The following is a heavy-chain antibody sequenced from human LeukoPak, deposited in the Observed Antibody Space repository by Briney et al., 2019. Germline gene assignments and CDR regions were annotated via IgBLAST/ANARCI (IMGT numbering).Heavy chain of an antibody. CDR2: ISNSGTTI. J-gene: IGHJ3*02. CDR3: ARDVALGRDAFDI. CDR1: GFTFSDYY. V-gene: IGHV3-11*01. D-gene: IGHD3-16*01. Sequence: TGGSLRLSCAASGFTFSDYYMSWIRQAPGKGLEWVSYISNSGTTIYYAGSVKGRFTISRDNAKNSLYLQMNSLRAADTAVYYCARDVALGRDAFDIWGQGTMLTVSS.